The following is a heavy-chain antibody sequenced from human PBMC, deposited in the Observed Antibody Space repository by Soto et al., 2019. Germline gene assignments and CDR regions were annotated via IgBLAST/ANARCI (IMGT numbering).Heavy chain of an antibody. Sequence: EVHLVESGGGLIQPGGSLRLSCAASGFTVSSNYMSWVRQAPGKGLEWVSVIYNGGSTYYADSVKGRFTISKDNSKNTLYLQMNSLRAEDTAVYYCARVGESSGWFGWFDPWGQGTLVTVSS. CDR3: ARVGESSGWFGWFDP. J-gene: IGHJ5*02. CDR2: IYNGGST. V-gene: IGHV3-53*01. D-gene: IGHD6-19*01. CDR1: GFTVSSNY.